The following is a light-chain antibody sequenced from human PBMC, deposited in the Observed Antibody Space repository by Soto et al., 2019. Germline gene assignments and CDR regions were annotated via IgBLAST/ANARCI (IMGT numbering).Light chain of an antibody. V-gene: IGKV3-20*01. CDR3: QHYGNSPPSVT. J-gene: IGKJ3*01. CDR2: GAS. Sequence: EFFLTQSPETLSLSPGERATLSCRAGRSISSDYLVWYQQKPGQAPRLLIYGASSRATGIPDRFSGSGSGTDFTLTINRLEPEDFAVYYCQHYGNSPPSVTFGPGAKVAIK. CDR1: RSISSDY.